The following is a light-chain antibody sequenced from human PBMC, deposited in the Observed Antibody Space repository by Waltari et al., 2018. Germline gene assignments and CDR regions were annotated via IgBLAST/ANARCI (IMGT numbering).Light chain of an antibody. CDR1: SRDVGCYNS. CDR3: NSYTGSSSWV. CDR2: DAS. V-gene: IGLV2-14*01. Sequence: QSALTQPTSVSGSPGQSLTISCTGTSRDVGCYNSVSWYQQYPGKVPQLLIYDASDRSSGVSSRFSGSKSGNTASLTISVLQADDEADYYCNSYTGSSSWVFGGGTKLTVL. J-gene: IGLJ3*02.